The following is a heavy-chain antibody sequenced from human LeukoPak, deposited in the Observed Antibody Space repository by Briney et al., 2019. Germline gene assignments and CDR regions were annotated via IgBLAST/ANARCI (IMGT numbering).Heavy chain of an antibody. CDR3: ARPTYSGSYYWFDY. J-gene: IGHJ4*02. CDR2: IWYDGSNK. D-gene: IGHD1-26*01. V-gene: IGHV3-33*08. CDR1: GFTFSSYG. Sequence: PGGSLRLSCAASGFTFSSYGMHWVRQAPGKGLEWVAVIWYDGSNKYYAYSERGRFTISRDNSKNTLYLQMNSLRAEDTAVYYCARPTYSGSYYWFDYWGQGTLVTVSS.